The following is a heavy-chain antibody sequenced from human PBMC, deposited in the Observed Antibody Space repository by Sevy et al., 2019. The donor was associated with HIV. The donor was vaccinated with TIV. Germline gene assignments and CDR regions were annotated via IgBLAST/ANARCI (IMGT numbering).Heavy chain of an antibody. CDR1: GFTFSSHA. Sequence: GSLRLSCAASGFTFSSHAMSWVRQAPGKGLEWVSAISDSGTTTYYEDSVKGRFTISRDNSKNKLYLQMDGLKAEDTAIYYCARAFTGGYQQPFDYWGQGTLVTVSS. CDR3: ARAFTGGYQQPFDY. CDR2: ISDSGTTT. V-gene: IGHV3-23*01. D-gene: IGHD1-26*01. J-gene: IGHJ4*02.